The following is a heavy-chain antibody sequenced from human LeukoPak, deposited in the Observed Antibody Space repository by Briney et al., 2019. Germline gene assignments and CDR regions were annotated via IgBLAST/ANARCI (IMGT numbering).Heavy chain of an antibody. D-gene: IGHD2-8*01. J-gene: IGHJ6*03. CDR3: ARTGYCTNGVCYAHYYYYYMDV. CDR1: GGTFISYT. Sequence: SVKVSCKDSGGTFISYTISWVRQAPGQGLEWMGRIIPILGIANYAQKFQGRVTITADKSTSTAYMELSSLRSEDTAVYYCARTGYCTNGVCYAHYYYYYMDVWGKGTTVTVSS. CDR2: IIPILGIA. V-gene: IGHV1-69*02.